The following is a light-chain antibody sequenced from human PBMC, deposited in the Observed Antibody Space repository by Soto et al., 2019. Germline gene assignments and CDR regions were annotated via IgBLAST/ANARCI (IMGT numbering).Light chain of an antibody. CDR2: DVS. V-gene: IGLV2-14*01. CDR1: SSDVCGYNY. CDR3: SSYTSSSTLYV. Sequence: QSALTQPASVSGSPGQSITISCTGTSSDVCGYNYVSWYQQHQGKAPKLMIYDVSNRPSGVSNRFSGSKSGNTASLTISGLQAEDEADYYCSSYTSSSTLYVFGTGTKLTVL. J-gene: IGLJ1*01.